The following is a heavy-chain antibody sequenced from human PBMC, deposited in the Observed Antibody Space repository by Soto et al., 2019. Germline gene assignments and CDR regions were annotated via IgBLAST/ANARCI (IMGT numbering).Heavy chain of an antibody. CDR3: ASADGYNAFDY. CDR1: GFSFSDFG. V-gene: IGHV3-33*01. Sequence: QVPLVESGGGVVQPGRSLRLSCAASGFSFSDFGMHWVRQAPGKGLEWVALIWPAGTNKYYADSVKGRFTISRDNSRNSLYLQMNSLRAEDSAVYYCASADGYNAFDYWGQGTLVTVSS. J-gene: IGHJ4*02. D-gene: IGHD5-12*01. CDR2: IWPAGTNK.